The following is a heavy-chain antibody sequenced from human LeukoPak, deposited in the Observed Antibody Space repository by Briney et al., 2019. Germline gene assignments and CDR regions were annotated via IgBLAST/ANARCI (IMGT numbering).Heavy chain of an antibody. Sequence: PSETLSLTCAVYGGSFSGYYWSWIRQPPGKGLEWIGEINHSGSTNYNPSLKSRVTISVDTSKNQFSLKLSSVTAADTAVYYCARVRGNYYYYNGMDVWGQGTTVTVSS. CDR2: INHSGST. CDR3: ARVRGNYYYYNGMDV. V-gene: IGHV4-34*01. J-gene: IGHJ6*02. CDR1: GGSFSGYY.